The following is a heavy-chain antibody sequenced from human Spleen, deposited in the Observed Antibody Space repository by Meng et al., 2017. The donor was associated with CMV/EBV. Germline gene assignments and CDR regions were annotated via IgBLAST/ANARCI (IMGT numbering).Heavy chain of an antibody. J-gene: IGHJ4*02. CDR3: ARAAYSYGGGVDY. D-gene: IGHD5-18*01. V-gene: IGHV3-21*01. Sequence: GGSLRLSCAVSGFTFNTFSVNWVRQASGKGLEWVSSTTYTSYADSVKGRFTISRDNAKNSLNLQMKSLRAEDTAVYFCARAAYSYGGGVDYWGQGTLVTVSS. CDR1: GFTFNTFS. CDR2: TTYT.